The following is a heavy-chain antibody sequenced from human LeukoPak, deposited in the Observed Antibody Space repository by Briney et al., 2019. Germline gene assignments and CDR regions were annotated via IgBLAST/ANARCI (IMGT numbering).Heavy chain of an antibody. J-gene: IGHJ3*02. Sequence: GASVKVSCKASGGTFSSYAISWVRQAPGQGLEWMGRIIPILGIANYAQKFQGRVTITTDESTSTAYMELSSLRSEDTAVYYCARFDIGSKYSSGWLNAFDIWGQGTMVTVSS. CDR3: ARFDIGSKYSSGWLNAFDI. D-gene: IGHD6-19*01. CDR1: GGTFSSYA. CDR2: IIPILGIA. V-gene: IGHV1-69*04.